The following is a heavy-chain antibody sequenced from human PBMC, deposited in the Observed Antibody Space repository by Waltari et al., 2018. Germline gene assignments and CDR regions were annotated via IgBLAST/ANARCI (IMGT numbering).Heavy chain of an antibody. CDR1: GFTFSDHY. D-gene: IGHD1-1*01. CDR2: TRNKANGYTT. J-gene: IGHJ4*02. CDR3: VRVDLGTYVDY. Sequence: EVQLVESGGGLVQPGGSLRLSCAASGFTFSDHYMDWARQAPGKGLEWVGRTRNKANGYTTEYATSVKGRFTISRDDSRNSLYLQMNSLKTEDMAVYYCVRVDLGTYVDYWGQGTLVTVSS. V-gene: IGHV3-72*01.